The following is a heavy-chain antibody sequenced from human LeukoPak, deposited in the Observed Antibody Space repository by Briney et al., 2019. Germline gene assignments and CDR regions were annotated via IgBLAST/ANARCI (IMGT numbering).Heavy chain of an antibody. Sequence: SETLSLTCTVSGGSISSYYWSWIRQPPGKGLEWIGYIYNSGSTRYNPSHKSRVTISVDMSKTQFSLKLSSVTAADTAVYYCAILEDGSYNWLDPWGQGTLVTVSS. J-gene: IGHJ5*02. D-gene: IGHD1-26*01. CDR2: IYNSGST. CDR3: AILEDGSYNWLDP. CDR1: GGSISSYY. V-gene: IGHV4-59*08.